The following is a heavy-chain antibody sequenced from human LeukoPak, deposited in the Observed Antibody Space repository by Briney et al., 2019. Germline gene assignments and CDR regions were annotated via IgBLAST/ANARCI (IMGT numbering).Heavy chain of an antibody. V-gene: IGHV3-74*01. J-gene: IGHJ4*02. CDR1: GFTFSSYW. CDR3: AGVYGSGSYYFS. Sequence: PGGSLRLSCAASGFTFSSYWMPWVRQAPGKGLVWVSRINSDGSSTSYADSVKGRFTISRDNAKNTLYLQMNSLRAEDTAVYYCAGVYGSGSYYFSWGQGTLVTVSS. CDR2: INSDGSST. D-gene: IGHD3-10*01.